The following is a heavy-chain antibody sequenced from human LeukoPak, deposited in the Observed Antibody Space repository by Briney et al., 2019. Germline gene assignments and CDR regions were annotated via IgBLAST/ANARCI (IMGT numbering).Heavy chain of an antibody. J-gene: IGHJ4*02. D-gene: IGHD3-16*02. V-gene: IGHV3-21*01. CDR2: ISSSSSYI. CDR1: GFTFSSYS. CDR3: ARIPPDYVWGSYRYRYYFDY. Sequence: GGSLRLPCAASGFTFSSYSMNWVRQAPGKGLEWVSSISSSSSYIYYADSVRGRFTISRDNAKNSLYLQMNSLRAEDTAVYYCARIPPDYVWGSYRYRYYFDYWGQGTLVTVSS.